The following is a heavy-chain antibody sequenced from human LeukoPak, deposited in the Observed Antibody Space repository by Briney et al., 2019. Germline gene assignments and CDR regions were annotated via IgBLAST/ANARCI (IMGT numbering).Heavy chain of an antibody. D-gene: IGHD6-13*01. CDR3: AVRNRSSWSPFDF. CDR1: GYTFTNYG. CDR2: ISAYNGDT. V-gene: IGHV1-18*04. J-gene: IGHJ4*02. Sequence: ASVKVSCKASGYTFTNYGISWVRQAPPQGPECMGWISAYNGDTNYAQKLQGRVTMTTDTSTSTAYMELRSLRSDDTAVYYCAVRNRSSWSPFDFWGQGTLVTASS.